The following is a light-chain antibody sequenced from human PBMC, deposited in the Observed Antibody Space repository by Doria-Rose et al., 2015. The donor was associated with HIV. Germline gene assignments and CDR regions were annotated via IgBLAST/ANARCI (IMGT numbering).Light chain of an antibody. V-gene: IGKV1-39*01. J-gene: IGKJ1*01. CDR2: AAS. Sequence: DIRVTQSPSSLSASIGDRVPITCRASQTVSTYLNWFQQEPGKAPKLLIYAASRLQSGVPSRFSGSGSGTDFTLTISGLQTGDFATYYGQQTYSSPKWTGGQG. CDR1: QTVSTY. CDR3: QQTYSSPKWT.